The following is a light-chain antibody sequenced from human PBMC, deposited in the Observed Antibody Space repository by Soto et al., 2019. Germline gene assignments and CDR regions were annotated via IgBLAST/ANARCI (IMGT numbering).Light chain of an antibody. V-gene: IGKV4-1*01. J-gene: IGKJ1*01. CDR1: QSVLYISNNKNY. CDR2: WAS. CDR3: QQYYSTPWT. Sequence: DIVMTQSPDSLAVSLGERATINCKSSQSVLYISNNKNYLAWYQQKPGQPPKLLIYWASTRESGVPDRFSGSGSGTDFTLTISSLQAEDVAVYYCQQYYSTPWTFGQGTKVDI.